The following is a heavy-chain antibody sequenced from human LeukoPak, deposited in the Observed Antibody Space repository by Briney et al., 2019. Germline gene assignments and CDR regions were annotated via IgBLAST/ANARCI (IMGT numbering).Heavy chain of an antibody. CDR1: GGSISSSSYY. J-gene: IGHJ4*02. V-gene: IGHV4-61*05. D-gene: IGHD3-22*01. CDR2: IYTSGST. CDR3: AGVALYYDSSGRFDY. Sequence: SETLSLTCTVSGGSISSSSYYWSWIRQPPGKGLEWIGYIYTSGSTNYNPSLKSRVTISVDTSKNQFSLKLSSVTAADTAVYYCAGVALYYDSSGRFDYWGQGTLVTVSS.